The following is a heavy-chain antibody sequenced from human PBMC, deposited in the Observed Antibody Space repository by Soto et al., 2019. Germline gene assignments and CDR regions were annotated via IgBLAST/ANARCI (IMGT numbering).Heavy chain of an antibody. CDR1: GFTFSSYG. V-gene: IGHV3-33*01. J-gene: IGHJ3*02. D-gene: IGHD1-26*01. Sequence: QVQLVESGGGVVQPGRSLRLSCAASGFTFSSYGMHWVRQAPGKGLEWVAVIWYDGSKKYYADSVKGRFTISRDKCKNTLYLQMNSPRAKDTAVSYWTRDRLGGGYPSPDDFDIWGQRRMVAVAS. CDR2: IWYDGSKK. CDR3: TRDRLGGGYPSPDDFDI.